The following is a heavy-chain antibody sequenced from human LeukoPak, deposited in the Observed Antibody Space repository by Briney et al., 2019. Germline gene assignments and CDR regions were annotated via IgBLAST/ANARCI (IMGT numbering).Heavy chain of an antibody. CDR2: INLSGGT. J-gene: IGHJ4*02. CDR3: VRGVSGWYGFDY. V-gene: IGHV4-34*01. CDR1: GGSFRGYY. D-gene: IGHD6-19*01. Sequence: SETLSLTYAVHGGSFRGYYWTWIRQPPGKGLEWIGEINLSGGTKYNPSLKSRVTISAETSNNQFFLKLNSVTGADTAVYYCVRGVSGWYGFDYWGQGTLVTVSS.